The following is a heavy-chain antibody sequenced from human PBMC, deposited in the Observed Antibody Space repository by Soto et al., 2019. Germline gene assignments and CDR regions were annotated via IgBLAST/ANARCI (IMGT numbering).Heavy chain of an antibody. V-gene: IGHV3-74*01. Sequence: LRLSCAASGFTFSSYWMHWVRQAPGKGLVWVSRINSDGSSTSYADSVKGRFIISRDNAKNTLYLQMNSLRAEDTAVYYCAREVGITMVRGVPYYYYGMDVWGQGTTVTVSS. CDR3: AREVGITMVRGVPYYYYGMDV. D-gene: IGHD3-10*01. J-gene: IGHJ6*02. CDR1: GFTFSSYW. CDR2: INSDGSST.